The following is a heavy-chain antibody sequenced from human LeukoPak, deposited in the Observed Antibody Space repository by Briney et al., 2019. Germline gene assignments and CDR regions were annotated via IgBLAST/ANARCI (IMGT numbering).Heavy chain of an antibody. Sequence: PGGSLRLSCAASGFTFSSYAMSWVRQAPGKGLEWVSGISGSGGGTYYADSVKGRFTISRDNSKNMLYLQMNSLRAEDTAVYYCATEAHLSGSYADYWGQGTLVTVSS. CDR1: GFTFSSYA. D-gene: IGHD1-26*01. J-gene: IGHJ4*02. CDR3: ATEAHLSGSYADY. V-gene: IGHV3-23*01. CDR2: ISGSGGGT.